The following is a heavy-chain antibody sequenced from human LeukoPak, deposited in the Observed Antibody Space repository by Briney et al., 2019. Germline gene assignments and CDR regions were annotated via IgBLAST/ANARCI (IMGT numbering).Heavy chain of an antibody. CDR2: ISGSGGST. CDR3: AKVRQWLVPNGGVDY. J-gene: IGHJ4*02. D-gene: IGHD6-19*01. CDR1: GVTLSNYA. Sequence: PGGSLRLSCVASGVTLSNYAMSWVRQAPGKGLEWVSAISGSGGSTYYADSVKGRFTISRDNSKNTLYLQMNSLRAEDTAVYYCAKVRQWLVPNGGVDYWGQGTLVTVSS. V-gene: IGHV3-23*01.